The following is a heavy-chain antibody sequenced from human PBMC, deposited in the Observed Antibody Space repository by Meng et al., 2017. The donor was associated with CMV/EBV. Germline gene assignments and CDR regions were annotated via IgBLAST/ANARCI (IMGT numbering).Heavy chain of an antibody. J-gene: IGHJ3*02. Sequence: SVKVSCKASGGTFSSYAISWVRQAPGQGLEWMGGIIPIFGTANYAQKFQGRVTITTDESTSKAYMELSSLRSEDTAVYYCARGYCSSTSCYNAFDIWGQGTMVTVSS. V-gene: IGHV1-69*05. CDR3: ARGYCSSTSCYNAFDI. CDR2: IIPIFGTA. D-gene: IGHD2-2*02. CDR1: GGTFSSYA.